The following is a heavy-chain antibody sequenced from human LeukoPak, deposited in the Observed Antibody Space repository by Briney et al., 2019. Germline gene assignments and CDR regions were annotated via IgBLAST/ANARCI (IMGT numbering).Heavy chain of an antibody. CDR1: GFTFSLYW. D-gene: IGHD3-16*01. V-gene: IGHV3-7*01. J-gene: IGHJ5*02. CDR3: VRQMIRFWFDP. Sequence: GGSLRLSCAASGFTFSLYWMTWVRQSPGKGLEWVADINPDGSQKYSVDSVKGRFTISRDNAKNSLFLQMNSLGAEDTAVYYCVRQMIRFWFDPWGQGTQVTVSS. CDR2: INPDGSQK.